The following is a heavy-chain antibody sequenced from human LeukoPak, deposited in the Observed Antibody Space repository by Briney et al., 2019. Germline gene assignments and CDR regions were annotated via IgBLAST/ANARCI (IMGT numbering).Heavy chain of an antibody. D-gene: IGHD6-13*01. J-gene: IGHJ4*02. CDR2: ISSSHNNI. Sequence: GGSLRLSCAASGFTFSSYRMNWVRQAPGKGLDWVSSISSSHNNIYYADSVKGRFSISRDNAKNSLFLQMNSLRAEDTAVYFCAKDSGYTSSWYFGDYWGQGTLVTVSS. CDR3: AKDSGYTSSWYFGDY. V-gene: IGHV3-21*01. CDR1: GFTFSSYR.